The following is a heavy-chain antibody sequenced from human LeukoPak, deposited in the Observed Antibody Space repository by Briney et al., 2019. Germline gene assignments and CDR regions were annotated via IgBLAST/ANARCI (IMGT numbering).Heavy chain of an antibody. J-gene: IGHJ4*02. CDR2: IKQDGTEK. Sequence: PGGSLRLSCAASGFTFTTYWMSWVRQAPGKGLEWVANIKQDGTEKYYVDSVKGRFTISRDNAKNSLYLQMNSLRVEDTALYYCAKVRYTSGWYNFDYWGQGTLVTVSS. V-gene: IGHV3-7*03. CDR1: GFTFTTYW. D-gene: IGHD6-19*01. CDR3: AKVRYTSGWYNFDY.